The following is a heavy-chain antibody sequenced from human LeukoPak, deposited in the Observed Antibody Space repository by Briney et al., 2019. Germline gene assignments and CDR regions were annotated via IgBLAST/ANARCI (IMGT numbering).Heavy chain of an antibody. Sequence: GRSLRLSCAASGFTFSSYGMSWVRQPPGKGREWVSAIIGGGATTTYAPSVKGRFTISRDNSKNTLYLQMNSLRAEDRAVYYCAKVQIAVSGVLYYWGQVTLVTVSS. CDR3: AKVQIAVSGVLYY. CDR2: IIGGGATT. V-gene: IGHV3-23*01. CDR1: GFTFSSYG. D-gene: IGHD6-19*01. J-gene: IGHJ4*02.